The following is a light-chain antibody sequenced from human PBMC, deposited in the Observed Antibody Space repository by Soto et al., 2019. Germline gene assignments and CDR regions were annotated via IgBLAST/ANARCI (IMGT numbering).Light chain of an antibody. CDR1: NIGTKS. CDR2: YDS. Sequence: SYELPQPPSVSVAAGKAASITCGGNNIGTKSVHWYQQKPGQAPLLVIFYDSDRPSGIPERFSGSNSGNTATLTISRVEAGDEADYYCQVWDGSSVPGNYVFGTGTKVTVL. CDR3: QVWDGSSVPGNYV. V-gene: IGLV3-21*04. J-gene: IGLJ1*01.